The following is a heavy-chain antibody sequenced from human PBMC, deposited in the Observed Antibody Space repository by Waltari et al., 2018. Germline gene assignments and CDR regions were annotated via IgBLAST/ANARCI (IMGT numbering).Heavy chain of an antibody. J-gene: IGHJ6*02. CDR2: IDYSGTT. Sequence: QVHLLESAPGLVRPSETLSLTCSVSGGSITGYYWTWIRQPPGKGLEWIGYIDYSGTTNYNPSLKDRVTISVDTSKNQLSLKLGSVTTADTAVYYCGRVPITMVRGVIGVDVWGQGTTVNVSS. CDR1: GGSITGYY. CDR3: GRVPITMVRGVIGVDV. V-gene: IGHV4-59*01. D-gene: IGHD3-10*01.